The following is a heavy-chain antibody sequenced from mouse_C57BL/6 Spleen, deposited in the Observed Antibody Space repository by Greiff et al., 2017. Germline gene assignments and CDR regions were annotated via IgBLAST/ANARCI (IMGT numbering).Heavy chain of an antibody. J-gene: IGHJ4*01. CDR3: ARPLPVRAMDY. V-gene: IGHV1-59*01. CDR2: IDPSDSYT. Sequence: QVQLKQPGAELVRPGTSVKLSCKASGYTFTSYWMHWVKQRPGQGLEWIGVIDPSDSYTNYNQKFKGKATLTVDTSSSTAYMQLSSLSSEDSAVYYCARPLPVRAMDYWGQGTSVTVSS. CDR1: GYTFTSYW.